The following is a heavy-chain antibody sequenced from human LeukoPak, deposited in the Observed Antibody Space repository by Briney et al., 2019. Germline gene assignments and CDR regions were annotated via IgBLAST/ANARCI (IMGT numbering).Heavy chain of an antibody. V-gene: IGHV3-21*01. D-gene: IGHD6-13*01. CDR2: ISSRGSYI. J-gene: IGHJ4*02. Sequence: GGSLRLSCAASGFTFSNYNINWVRQAPGKGLEWVSSISSRGSYIYYADSVKGRFAISADNAMNSLYLQMNSLRAEDTAVYYCARGYSSSWYDLYYFDYWGQGTPVTVSS. CDR3: ARGYSSSWYDLYYFDY. CDR1: GFTFSNYN.